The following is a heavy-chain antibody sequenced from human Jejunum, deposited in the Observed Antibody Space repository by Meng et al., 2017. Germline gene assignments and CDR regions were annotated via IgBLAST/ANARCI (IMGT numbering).Heavy chain of an antibody. CDR3: ARSQQLASTYAFDI. V-gene: IGHV5-51*01. Sequence: GGSLRLSCKASGYSFTTYWIGWVRQMPGKGLEWMGIIYPGDSDTRYSPSFQGQVTITADKSISTAYLQWSSLKASDTAMYYCARSQQLASTYAFDIWGQGTMVTVSS. CDR1: GYSFTTYW. J-gene: IGHJ3*02. D-gene: IGHD6-13*01. CDR2: IYPGDSDT.